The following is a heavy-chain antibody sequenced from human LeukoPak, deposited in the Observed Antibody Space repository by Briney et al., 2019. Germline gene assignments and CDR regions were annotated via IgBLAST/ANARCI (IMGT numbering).Heavy chain of an antibody. J-gene: IGHJ3*02. CDR2: INPNSGGT. D-gene: IGHD3/OR15-3a*01. V-gene: IGHV1-2*02. Sequence: ASVKVSCKASGGTFSSYAISWVRQAPGQGLEWMGWINPNSGGTNYAQKFQGRVTMTRDTSTSTAYMELSSLRSDDTAVYYCARVTSAFWTGYYDPFDIWGQETMVTVSS. CDR3: ARVTSAFWTGYYDPFDI. CDR1: GGTFSSYA.